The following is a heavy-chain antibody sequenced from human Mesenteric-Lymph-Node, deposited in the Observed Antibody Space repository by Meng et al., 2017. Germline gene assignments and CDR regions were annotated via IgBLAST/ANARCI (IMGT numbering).Heavy chain of an antibody. CDR1: GGSFSGYY. CDR3: ARGRRYSYGALDY. D-gene: IGHD5-18*01. V-gene: IGHV4-34*01. Sequence: RLPHWGAGLLKPSATLSLTCAVDGGSFSGYYWSWIRQPPGKGLEWIGEINHSGSTNYNPSLKSRVTISVDTSKNQFSLKLSSVTAADTAVYYCARGRRYSYGALDYWGQGTLVTVSS. J-gene: IGHJ4*02. CDR2: INHSGST.